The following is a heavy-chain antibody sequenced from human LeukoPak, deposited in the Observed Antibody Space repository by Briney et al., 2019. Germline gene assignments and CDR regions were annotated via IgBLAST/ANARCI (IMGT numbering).Heavy chain of an antibody. V-gene: IGHV4-30-4*01. J-gene: IGHJ6*02. D-gene: IGHD6-13*01. CDR2: IYYSGST. CDR1: GGSISSGDYY. Sequence: SETLSLTCTVSGGSISSGDYYWSWIRQPPGKGLEWTGYIYYSGSTYYNPSLKSRVTISVDTSKNQFSLKLSSVTAADTAVYYCARVLKQLVRGVHYYYYGMDVWGQGTTVTVSS. CDR3: ARVLKQLVRGVHYYYYGMDV.